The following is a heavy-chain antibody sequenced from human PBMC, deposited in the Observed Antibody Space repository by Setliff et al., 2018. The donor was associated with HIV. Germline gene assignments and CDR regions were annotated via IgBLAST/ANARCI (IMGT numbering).Heavy chain of an antibody. CDR2: IYFSGNT. Sequence: PSETLSLTCTVSGSSIASSIYYWGWIRQPPGKGLEWIGNIYFSGNTNYNPSLKSRVTMSVDTSKNEFSLKVRSVTAADTAVYFCARDRQNYFYYMDVWGKGTTVTVSS. CDR3: ARDRQNYFYYMDV. J-gene: IGHJ6*03. V-gene: IGHV4-39*07. CDR1: GSSIASSIYY.